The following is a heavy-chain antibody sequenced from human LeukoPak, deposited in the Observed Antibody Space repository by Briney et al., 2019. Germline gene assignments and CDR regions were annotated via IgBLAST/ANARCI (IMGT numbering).Heavy chain of an antibody. CDR3: VTGLLWFGELSGPDY. J-gene: IGHJ4*02. V-gene: IGHV4-39*01. Sequence: SETLSLTCTVSGGSISSGGYYWSWIRQPPGKGLEWIGSIYYSGSTYYNPSLKSRVTISVDTSKNQFSLKLSSVTAADTAVYYCVTGLLWFGELSGPDYWGQGTLVTVSS. CDR2: IYYSGST. D-gene: IGHD3-10*01. CDR1: GGSISSGGYY.